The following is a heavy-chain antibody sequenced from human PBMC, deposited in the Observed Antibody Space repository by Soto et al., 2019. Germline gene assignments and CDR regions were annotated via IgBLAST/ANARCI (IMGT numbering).Heavy chain of an antibody. D-gene: IGHD3-9*01. CDR1: GFTFINYA. CDR2: ISGSGGST. J-gene: IGHJ6*03. V-gene: IGHV3-23*01. Sequence: EVQLLESGGGLVQPGGSLRLSGAASGFTFINYAMSWVRQAPGKGLEWVSGISGSGGSTYYADSVKGRFTISRDNSKNTLYMQMNSLRAEDTAVYYCAKDGYFDWGYMDVWGKGTTVTVSS. CDR3: AKDGYFDWGYMDV.